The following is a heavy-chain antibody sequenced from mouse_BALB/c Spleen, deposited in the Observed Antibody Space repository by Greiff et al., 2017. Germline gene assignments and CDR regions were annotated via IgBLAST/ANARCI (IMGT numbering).Heavy chain of an antibody. CDR2: IWSDGST. Sequence: VLLVESGPDLVAPSQSLSITCTASGFSLTSYGVHWVRQPPGKGLEWLVVIWSDGSTTYNSALKSRLSISKDNSKSQVFLKMNSLQTDDTAMYYGARHDSSGYYYAMDYWGQGTSVTVSS. J-gene: IGHJ4*01. D-gene: IGHD3-2*01. CDR3: ARHDSSGYYYAMDY. CDR1: GFSLTSYG. V-gene: IGHV2-6-2*01.